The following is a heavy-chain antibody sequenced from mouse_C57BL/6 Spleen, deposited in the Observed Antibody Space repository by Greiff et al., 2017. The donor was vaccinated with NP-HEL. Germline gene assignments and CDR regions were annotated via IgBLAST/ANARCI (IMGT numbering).Heavy chain of an antibody. CDR3: ALYYSCAMDY. J-gene: IGHJ4*01. Sequence: VQLKESGAELVKPGASVKLSCTASGFNIKDYYMHWVKQRTEQGLEWIGRIDPEDGQTKYAPQFQGKATITADTSSNTAYLQLSSLTSEDTAVYYCALYYSCAMDYWGQGTSVTVSS. CDR1: GFNIKDYY. V-gene: IGHV14-2*01. D-gene: IGHD2-12*01. CDR2: IDPEDGQT.